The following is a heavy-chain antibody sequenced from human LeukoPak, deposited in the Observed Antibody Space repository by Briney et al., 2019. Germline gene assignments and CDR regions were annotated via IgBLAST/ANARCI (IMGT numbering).Heavy chain of an antibody. D-gene: IGHD6-13*01. Sequence: SETLSLTCAVSGGSVSSSNWWSWVRQPPGKGLEWIGEISYSGSTNYNPSLKSRVTVSVDKSKNQLSLELSSVTAADTAVYYCARGGSWYLSLWGQGTLVTVSS. CDR1: GGSVSSSNW. V-gene: IGHV4-4*02. CDR3: ARGGSWYLSL. J-gene: IGHJ4*02. CDR2: ISYSGST.